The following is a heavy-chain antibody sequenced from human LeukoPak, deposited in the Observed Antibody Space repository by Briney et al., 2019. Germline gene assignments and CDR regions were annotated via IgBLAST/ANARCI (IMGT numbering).Heavy chain of an antibody. Sequence: ASVKVSCKASGNTFIGYWIHWVRQAPGQGLEWMGAINPRGDATIGAQKFQGRVTTTRDTSASTVYIELSSLRSEDTAVYYCAREGQQLKHFDYWGQGTLVTVSS. CDR3: AREGQQLKHFDY. J-gene: IGHJ4*02. CDR1: GNTFIGYW. D-gene: IGHD1-1*01. V-gene: IGHV1-46*01. CDR2: INPRGDAT.